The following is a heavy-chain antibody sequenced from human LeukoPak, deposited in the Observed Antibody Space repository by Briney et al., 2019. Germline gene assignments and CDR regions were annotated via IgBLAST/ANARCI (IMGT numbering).Heavy chain of an antibody. J-gene: IGHJ2*01. CDR1: GFTFSSYS. D-gene: IGHD2-15*01. Sequence: KPGGSLRLSCAASGFTFSSYSMNWVRQAPGKGLEWVSSISSSSSYIYYADSVKGRFTISRENAKNSLYLQMNSLRAEDTALYYCAREVGVPGTWYFDLWGRGTLVTVSS. CDR3: AREVGVPGTWYFDL. CDR2: ISSSSSYI. V-gene: IGHV3-21*01.